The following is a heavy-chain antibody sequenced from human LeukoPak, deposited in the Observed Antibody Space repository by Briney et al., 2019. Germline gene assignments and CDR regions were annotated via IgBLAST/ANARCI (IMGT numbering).Heavy chain of an antibody. D-gene: IGHD1-26*01. CDR2: ISGSGAST. CDR3: AKDVGKWESLHFFDY. J-gene: IGHJ4*02. CDR1: GFTFSTNA. Sequence: GGSLRLSCLTSGFTFSTNAMSWVRQAPGKGLEWISGISGSGASTYYADSVTGRFTISRDNSRNTLYLQMNSLRGDDTAVYYCAKDVGKWESLHFFDYWGQGTLVTVSS. V-gene: IGHV3-23*01.